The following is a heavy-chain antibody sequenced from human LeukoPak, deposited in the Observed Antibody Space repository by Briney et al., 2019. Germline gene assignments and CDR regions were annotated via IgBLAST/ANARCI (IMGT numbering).Heavy chain of an antibody. Sequence: AGGSLRLSCAASGFTFIIYAMSSVSQAAGNGLEWHSAISGSGGSTYYADSVKGRLTISRDNSKNTLYLQMNSLRAEDTAVYYCAKIGFRDGYNPFDYWGQGTLVTVSS. CDR3: AKIGFRDGYNPFDY. V-gene: IGHV3-23*01. D-gene: IGHD5-12*01. J-gene: IGHJ4*02. CDR1: GFTFIIYA. CDR2: ISGSGGST.